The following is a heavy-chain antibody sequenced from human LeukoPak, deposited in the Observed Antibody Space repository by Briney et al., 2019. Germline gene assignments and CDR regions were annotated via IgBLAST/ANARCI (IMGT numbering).Heavy chain of an antibody. D-gene: IGHD6-19*01. Sequence: PGGSLRLSCAASGFTFSSYGMHWVRQAPGKGLEWVAVLWYGGSNKYYADSVKGRFTISRDNSKNTLYLQMNSLRAEDTAVYYCARVSQWLDPYFDYWGQGTLVTVSS. CDR3: ARVSQWLDPYFDY. CDR2: LWYGGSNK. J-gene: IGHJ4*02. V-gene: IGHV3-33*08. CDR1: GFTFSSYG.